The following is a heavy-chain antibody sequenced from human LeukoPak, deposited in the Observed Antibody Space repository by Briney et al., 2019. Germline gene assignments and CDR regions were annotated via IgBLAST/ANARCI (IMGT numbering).Heavy chain of an antibody. V-gene: IGHV3-7*01. D-gene: IGHD6-19*01. CDR1: GFTFSSYW. J-gene: IGHJ4*02. Sequence: GGSLRLSCAASGFTFSSYWMSWVRQAPGKGLEWVANIKQDGSEEHYVDSVKGRFTISRDNAKNSLYLQMNSLRVEDTAVYYCARVRGIAVAGTASIYFDYWGQGTLVTVSS. CDR2: IKQDGSEE. CDR3: ARVRGIAVAGTASIYFDY.